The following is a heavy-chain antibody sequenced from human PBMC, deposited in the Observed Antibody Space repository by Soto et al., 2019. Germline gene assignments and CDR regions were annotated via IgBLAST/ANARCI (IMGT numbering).Heavy chain of an antibody. CDR3: TRATFGVGMDL. V-gene: IGHV3-13*01. J-gene: IGHJ6*02. CDR1: GFTYNSYD. Sequence: EVQLVESGGGLVQPGGSLRLSCAAFGFTYNSYDMIWVRQVTGKGLEWIASMGGAGAREYSGSVKGRFIISRDNAKNSLYLQMDSLRVADTGVYYWTRATFGVGMDLWGHGNPVTVSS. CDR2: MGGAGAR. D-gene: IGHD3-10*01.